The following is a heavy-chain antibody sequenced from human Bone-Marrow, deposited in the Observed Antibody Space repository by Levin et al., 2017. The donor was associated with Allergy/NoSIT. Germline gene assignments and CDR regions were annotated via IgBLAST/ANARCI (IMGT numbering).Heavy chain of an antibody. J-gene: IGHJ5*01. CDR3: VRDMTTINGYNWYES. D-gene: IGHD4-11*01. CDR1: GFSISNNY. Sequence: GGSLRLSCAASGFSISNNYMSWVRQAPGKGLEWVSVIYSTGSTYYADSVKGRFTISRDSSKNTLFLQMDSLRGDDTAIYYCVRDMTTINGYNWYESWGQGTLVTVSA. CDR2: IYSTGST. V-gene: IGHV3-53*01.